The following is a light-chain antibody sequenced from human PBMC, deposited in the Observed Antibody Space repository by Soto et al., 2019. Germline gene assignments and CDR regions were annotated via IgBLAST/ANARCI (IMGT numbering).Light chain of an antibody. CDR3: QQRSNWLSWT. CDR2: DAS. Sequence: EIVLTHSPATLSLSPGEIATLSCRASQSVSSYLAWYQQKPGQAPRLLIYDASNRATGIPARFSGSGSGTDFTLTISSLEPEDFAVYYCQQRSNWLSWTFGQGTKVDIK. V-gene: IGKV3-11*01. CDR1: QSVSSY. J-gene: IGKJ1*01.